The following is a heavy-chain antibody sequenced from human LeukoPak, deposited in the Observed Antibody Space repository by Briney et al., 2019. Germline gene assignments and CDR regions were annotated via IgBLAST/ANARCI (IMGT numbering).Heavy chain of an antibody. V-gene: IGHV4-30-2*01. CDR1: GGSISSGGYS. CDR3: ASCSTSCYGMDV. CDR2: IYHSGST. Sequence: PSQTLSLTCAVSGGSISSGGYSWSWIRQPPGKGLEWIRYIYHSGSTYYNPSLKSRVTISVDRSKNQFSLKLSSVTAADTAVYYCASCSTSCYGMDVWGQGTTVTVSS. D-gene: IGHD2-2*01. J-gene: IGHJ6*02.